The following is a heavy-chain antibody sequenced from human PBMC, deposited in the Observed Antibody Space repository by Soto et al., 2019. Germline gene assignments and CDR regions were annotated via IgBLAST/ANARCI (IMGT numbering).Heavy chain of an antibody. CDR1: GFTFYSHA. D-gene: IGHD1-1*01. V-gene: IGHV3-23*01. CDR3: AREAGERQSLGFYYYYGMDV. J-gene: IGHJ6*02. Sequence: PGGSLRLSCEASGFTFYSHAMSWVRQAPGKGLEWVSGTSASGGVTYYADSVKGRFTMSRDNAKNTLCLQMNSLRAEDTAVYYCAREAGERQSLGFYYYYGMDVWGQGTTVTVSS. CDR2: TSASGGVT.